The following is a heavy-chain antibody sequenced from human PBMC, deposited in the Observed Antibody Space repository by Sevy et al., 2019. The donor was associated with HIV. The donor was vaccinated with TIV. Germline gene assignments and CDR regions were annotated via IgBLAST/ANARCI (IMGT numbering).Heavy chain of an antibody. CDR2: IYYSGST. J-gene: IGHJ4*02. D-gene: IGHD6-6*01. CDR1: GGSISSYY. CDR3: AGRGSIAARHFDY. Sequence: SETLSLTCTVSGGSISSYYWSWIRQPPGKGLEWFGYIYYSGSTNYNPSLKSRVTISVDTSKNQFSLKLSSVTAADTAVYYCAGRGSIAARHFDYWGQGTLVTVSS. V-gene: IGHV4-59*01.